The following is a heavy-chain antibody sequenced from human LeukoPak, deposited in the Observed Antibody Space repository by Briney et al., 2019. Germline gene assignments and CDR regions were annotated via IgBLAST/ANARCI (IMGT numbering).Heavy chain of an antibody. CDR1: GFTFSNYA. CDR3: VKDIHYYGSGNYYNGYFDY. CDR2: ISSNGGST. V-gene: IGHV3-64D*09. J-gene: IGHJ4*02. Sequence: PGGSLRLSCAASGFTFSNYAMHWVRQAPGKGLEYVSAISSNGGSTYYVDSVKGRFTISRDNSKNTLYLQVSSLRAEDTAVYYCVKDIHYYGSGNYYNGYFDYWGQGTLVTVSS. D-gene: IGHD3-10*01.